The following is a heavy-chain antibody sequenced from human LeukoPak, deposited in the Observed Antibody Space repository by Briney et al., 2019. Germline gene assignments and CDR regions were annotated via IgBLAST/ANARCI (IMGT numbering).Heavy chain of an antibody. CDR2: ISPDGSDT. CDR3: AREVGATDV. Sequence: GGSLRLSCATSGFTFSSHWMHWVRQAPGKGLVWVTRISPDGSDTYYADSVKGRSTISRDNAKNSLYLQMNSLRAEDTAVYYCAREVGATDVWGKGTTVTVSS. CDR1: GFTFSSHW. V-gene: IGHV3-74*01. D-gene: IGHD1-26*01. J-gene: IGHJ6*04.